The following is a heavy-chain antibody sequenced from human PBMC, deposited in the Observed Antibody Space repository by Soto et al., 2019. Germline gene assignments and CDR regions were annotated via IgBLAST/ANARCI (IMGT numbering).Heavy chain of an antibody. CDR2: IWYDGSNK. Sequence: QVQLVESGGGVVQPGRSLRLSCAASGFTFSSYGMHWVRQAPGKGPEWVAVIWYDGSNKYYADSVKGRFTISRDNSTNTLDRQMNSLRAEDTAVYYCAREGTYCSGGSCYPHFDYWGQGTLVTVSS. CDR1: GFTFSSYG. D-gene: IGHD2-15*01. J-gene: IGHJ4*02. CDR3: AREGTYCSGGSCYPHFDY. V-gene: IGHV3-33*01.